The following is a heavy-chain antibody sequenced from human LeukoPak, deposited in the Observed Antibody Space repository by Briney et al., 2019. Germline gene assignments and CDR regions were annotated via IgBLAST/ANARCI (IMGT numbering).Heavy chain of an antibody. CDR2: IKQDGSEK. CDR1: GITFSSYW. D-gene: IGHD6-19*01. CDR3: ARDLYSSGWYYFDY. J-gene: IGHJ4*02. V-gene: IGHV3-7*01. Sequence: PGGSLRLSCAASGITFSSYWMSWVRQAPGKGLEWVANIKQDGSEKYYVDSVKGRFTISRDNAKNSLYLQMNSLRAEDTAVYYCARDLYSSGWYYFDYWGQGTLVTVSS.